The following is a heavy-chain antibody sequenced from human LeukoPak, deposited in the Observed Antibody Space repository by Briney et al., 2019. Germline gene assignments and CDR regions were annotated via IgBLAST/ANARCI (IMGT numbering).Heavy chain of an antibody. Sequence: GGSLRLSCAASGFAFSNFAMSWVRQAPGKGLEWVSAMSGSGDGTYYADSVKGRFTISRDNSKNTLYLQMNSLRAEDTAVYYCAKMMGQRLYDYCMDVWAKGPRSPSP. J-gene: IGHJ6*03. CDR1: GFAFSNFA. CDR3: AKMMGQRLYDYCMDV. V-gene: IGHV3-23*01. D-gene: IGHD3-16*01. CDR2: MSGSGDGT.